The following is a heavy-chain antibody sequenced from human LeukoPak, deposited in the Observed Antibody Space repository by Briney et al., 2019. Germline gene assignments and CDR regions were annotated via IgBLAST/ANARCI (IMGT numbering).Heavy chain of an antibody. CDR3: ARDSSGWYIDY. Sequence: GGSLRLSCAASGFTFSTYSMNWVRQAPGKGLEWVSSISSSSSYIYYADSVKGRFTISRDNAKNSLYLQMNSLRAEDTAVYYCARDSSGWYIDYWGQGTLVTVSS. CDR2: ISSSSSYI. D-gene: IGHD6-19*01. J-gene: IGHJ4*02. CDR1: GFTFSTYS. V-gene: IGHV3-21*01.